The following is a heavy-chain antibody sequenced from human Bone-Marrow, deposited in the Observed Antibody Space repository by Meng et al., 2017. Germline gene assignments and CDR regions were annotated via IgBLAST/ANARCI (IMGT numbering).Heavy chain of an antibody. J-gene: IGHJ5*02. CDR2: IYYSGST. CDR1: GGSFSGYY. D-gene: IGHD3-3*01. CDR3: ARVYYDFWSGYYSNWFDP. V-gene: IGHV4-59*01. Sequence: SETLSLTCAVYGGSFSGYYWSWIRQPPGKGLEWIGYIYYSGSTNYNPSLKSRVTISVDTSKNQFSLKLSSVTAADTAVYYCARVYYDFWSGYYSNWFDPWGQGTLVTVSS.